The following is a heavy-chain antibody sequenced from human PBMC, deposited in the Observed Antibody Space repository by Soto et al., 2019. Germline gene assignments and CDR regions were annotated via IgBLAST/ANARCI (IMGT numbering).Heavy chain of an antibody. V-gene: IGHV4-59*01. D-gene: IGHD3-16*01. CDR1: GCSIISYY. Sequence: ETLALTFTVSGCSIISYYWSWIRQPPGKGPGGMGFVYHMGATNYNPSLQSRVTISLDASKTQFSLKLRSVAAADTDVYYCATRPPGWGVGVFDYWSKGSLVTVS. CDR2: VYHMGAT. J-gene: IGHJ4*02. CDR3: ATRPPGWGVGVFDY.